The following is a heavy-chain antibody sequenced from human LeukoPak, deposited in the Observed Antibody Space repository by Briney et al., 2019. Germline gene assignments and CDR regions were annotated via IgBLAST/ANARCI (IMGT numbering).Heavy chain of an antibody. V-gene: IGHV4-59*01. J-gene: IGHJ1*01. CDR2: IYYSGST. D-gene: IGHD6-19*01. CDR3: ASAGSSGWLYFQH. CDR1: GGSISGYY. Sequence: SETLSLTCTVSGGSISGYYWSWIRQPPGKGLEWIGYIYYSGSTNYNPSLKSRVTISVDTSKNQFSLKLSSVTAADTAVYYCASAGSSGWLYFQHWGQGTLVTVSS.